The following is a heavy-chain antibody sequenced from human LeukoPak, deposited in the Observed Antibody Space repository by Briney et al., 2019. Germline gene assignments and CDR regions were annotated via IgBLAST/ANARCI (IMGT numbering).Heavy chain of an antibody. Sequence: SETLSLTCTVSGGSISSSSYYWGWIRQPPGKGLEWIGSIYYSGSTYYNPSLTSRVTISVETSKNQFSLKLSSVTAAETAVDYGARHVTYYYCSGSYYSGRFKYYFDYWGQGTLVTVSS. J-gene: IGHJ4*02. CDR1: GGSISSSSYY. CDR2: IYYSGST. CDR3: ARHVTYYYCSGSYYSGRFKYYFDY. V-gene: IGHV4-39*01. D-gene: IGHD3-10*01.